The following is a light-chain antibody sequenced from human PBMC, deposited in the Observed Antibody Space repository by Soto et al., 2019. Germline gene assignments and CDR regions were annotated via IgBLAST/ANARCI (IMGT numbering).Light chain of an antibody. CDR1: QSVSCW. CDR3: QQYKTWT. Sequence: DIQMTKSPSTLSASVGDRVTLTCLASQSVSCWLSWYQQKPGKAPKYLSYDVSTLQRGVHSRFSGRGSGTDFTLTILNLQPDDFATYYCQQYKTWTFGQGTKVEI. CDR2: DVS. J-gene: IGKJ1*01. V-gene: IGKV1-5*01.